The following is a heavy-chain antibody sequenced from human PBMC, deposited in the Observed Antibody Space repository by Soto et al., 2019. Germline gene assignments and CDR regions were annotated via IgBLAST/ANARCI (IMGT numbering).Heavy chain of an antibody. D-gene: IGHD3-10*01. V-gene: IGHV4-61*01. J-gene: IGHJ6*02. CDR3: ARVVQKDGGLLSNYYYGMDV. CDR2: IDYSGST. Sequence: QVQLQESGPGLMKPSETLSLTRTVSGGSVSSGYYYWSWIRQPPGKGLEWIGYIDYSGSTNYNPSLKSRVTISVDTSRNQFSLKLSSVTAADTAVYYCARVVQKDGGLLSNYYYGMDVWGQGTTVTVSS. CDR1: GGSVSSGYYY.